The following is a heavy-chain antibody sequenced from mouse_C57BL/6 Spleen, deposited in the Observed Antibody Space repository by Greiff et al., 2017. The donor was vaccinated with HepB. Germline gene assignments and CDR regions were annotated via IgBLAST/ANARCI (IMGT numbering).Heavy chain of an antibody. V-gene: IGHV2-2*01. CDR1: GFSLTSYG. Sequence: QVQLKESGPGLVQPSQCLSITCTVSGFSLTSYGVHWVRQSPGKGLEWLGVIWSGGSTDYNAAFISRLSISKDNSKSQVFFKRNSLQADDTAIYYCARGIWYFDVWGTGTTVTVSS. CDR3: ARGIWYFDV. CDR2: IWSGGST. J-gene: IGHJ1*03.